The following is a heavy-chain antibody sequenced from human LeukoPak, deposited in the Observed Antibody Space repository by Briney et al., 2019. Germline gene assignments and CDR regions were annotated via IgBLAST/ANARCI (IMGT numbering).Heavy chain of an antibody. J-gene: IGHJ3*02. Sequence: GASVKVSCKAFDYTFTTNFMHWLRQAPGQGLGWMGIINPSGGSTSYAQKFQGRVTMTRDTSTSTVYMELSSLRSEDTAVYYCARVLESNDAFDIWGQGTMVTVSS. CDR1: DYTFTTNF. D-gene: IGHD1-1*01. CDR3: ARVLESNDAFDI. V-gene: IGHV1-46*01. CDR2: INPSGGST.